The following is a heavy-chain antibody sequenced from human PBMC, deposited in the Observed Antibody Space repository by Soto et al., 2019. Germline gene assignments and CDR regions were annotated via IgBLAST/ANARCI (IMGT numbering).Heavy chain of an antibody. CDR2: INAGIGNT. V-gene: IGHV1-3*01. CDR3: AREAYGKLSAFDI. Sequence: ASVKVSCKASGYTFTSYAMHWVRQAPGQRLEWMGWINAGIGNTKYSQKFQGRVTITRDTSASTAYMELSSLRSEDTAVYYCAREAYGKLSAFDIWGQGTMVTVSS. J-gene: IGHJ3*02. CDR1: GYTFTSYA. D-gene: IGHD4-17*01.